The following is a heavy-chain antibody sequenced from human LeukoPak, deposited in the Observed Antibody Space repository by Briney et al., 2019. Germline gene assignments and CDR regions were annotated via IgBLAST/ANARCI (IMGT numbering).Heavy chain of an antibody. D-gene: IGHD6-19*01. Sequence: SETLSLTCTVSGGSISSSSYYWGRIRQPPGKGLEWIGSIYYSGSTYYNPSLKSRVTISVDTSKNQFSLKLTSVSAADTAVYYCARHVDSSGWYRSYFDYWGQGTLVTVSS. CDR3: ARHVDSSGWYRSYFDY. J-gene: IGHJ4*02. V-gene: IGHV4-39*01. CDR2: IYYSGST. CDR1: GGSISSSSYY.